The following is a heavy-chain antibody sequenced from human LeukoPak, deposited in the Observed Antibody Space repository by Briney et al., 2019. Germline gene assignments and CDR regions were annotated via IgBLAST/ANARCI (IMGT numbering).Heavy chain of an antibody. CDR3: ARQGTIVAGTLGTTFDY. V-gene: IGHV5-51*01. CDR2: TYHGDSDT. CDR1: GYSFTNYW. Sequence: GESLKISCKASGYSFTNYWIGWVRQMPGRGLEWMGITYHGDSDTKYSPSFQGQVTISADKSINTAYLQWSSLRASDTAMYYCARQGTIVAGTLGTTFDYWGQGTLLTVSS. J-gene: IGHJ4*02. D-gene: IGHD5-12*01.